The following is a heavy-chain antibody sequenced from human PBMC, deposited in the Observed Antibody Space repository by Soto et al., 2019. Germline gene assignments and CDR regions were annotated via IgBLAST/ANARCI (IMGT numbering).Heavy chain of an antibody. CDR3: ARDDGI. J-gene: IGHJ6*02. V-gene: IGHV1-3*01. CDR1: GYSFPPYI. CDR2: INAGNGIT. Sequence: QVQLVQSGSAVKKPGASVKVSCKASGYSFPPYIMHCVRQAPGQGLAWMGYINAGNGITKYSQRFQGRVTMTSDTSASTAYMELNSLRPEDTGVYYCARDDGIWGQGTTVTVSS.